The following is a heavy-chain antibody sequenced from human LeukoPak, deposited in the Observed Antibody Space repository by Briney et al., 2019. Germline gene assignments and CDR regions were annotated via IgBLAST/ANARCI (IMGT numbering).Heavy chain of an antibody. CDR1: GFTFRSYW. Sequence: GGALRVSRAASGFTFRSYWISWVRQAPGKGVAGVDKIKQDGNEKYYVDSVQGRFTVSRDNANNSLYLQMNSQRAEDTAVYYCARVPRIAARPRYFQHWGQGTLVTVSS. CDR2: IKQDGNEK. V-gene: IGHV3-7*01. J-gene: IGHJ1*01. D-gene: IGHD6-6*01. CDR3: ARVPRIAARPRYFQH.